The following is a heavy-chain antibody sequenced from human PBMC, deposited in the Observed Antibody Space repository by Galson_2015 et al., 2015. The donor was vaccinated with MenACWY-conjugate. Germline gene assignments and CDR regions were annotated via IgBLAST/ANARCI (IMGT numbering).Heavy chain of an antibody. D-gene: IGHD5-18*01. V-gene: IGHV3-48*03. J-gene: IGHJ6*03. CDR2: ISTSGSPI. CDR1: GFTFTGYE. Sequence: SLRLSCAASGFTFTGYEFNWVRQAPGKGLEWLSYISTSGSPIYYADSVKGRFTISRDNTKKTLFLQMNSLRAGDTGVYYCARVGTWIHQYFYYMDVWGKGTTVTVAS. CDR3: ARVGTWIHQYFYYMDV.